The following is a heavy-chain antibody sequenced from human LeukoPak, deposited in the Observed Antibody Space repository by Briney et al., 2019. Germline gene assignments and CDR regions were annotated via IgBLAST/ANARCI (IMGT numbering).Heavy chain of an antibody. CDR2: IWISSGNT. D-gene: IGHD5-12*01. Sequence: LTCAVSGGSLSGYYWTWVRQAPGKGLEWISYIWISSGNTKYADSVKGGFTISRDKARNSLYLQMNSLRVEDTAVHYCARDHRYAFDNWGHGTLVTVSS. J-gene: IGHJ4*01. V-gene: IGHV3-11*06. CDR1: GGSLSGYY. CDR3: ARDHRYAFDN.